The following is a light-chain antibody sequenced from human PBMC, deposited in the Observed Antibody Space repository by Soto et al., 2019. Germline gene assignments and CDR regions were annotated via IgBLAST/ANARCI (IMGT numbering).Light chain of an antibody. V-gene: IGKV1-12*02. CDR1: QHISSW. J-gene: IGKJ3*01. CDR3: QQANTFPFT. Sequence: DIQMTQSPSSVSASVGDRVTFTCRASQHISSWLAWYQQKTGKAPKLLIAAASILQSGVPSRFSGSGHGTDFTITISSLQPEDFATYFCQQANTFPFTFGPGTRLEIK. CDR2: AAS.